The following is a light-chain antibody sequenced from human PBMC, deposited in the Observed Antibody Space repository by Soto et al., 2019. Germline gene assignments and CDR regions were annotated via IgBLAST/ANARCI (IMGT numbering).Light chain of an antibody. J-gene: IGKJ1*01. CDR1: QGISNY. CDR3: QKYNSAPRT. V-gene: IGKV1-27*01. Sequence: DIQMTQSPSSLSASVGDRVTITCRASQGISNYLAWYQQKPGKVPKLLIYAASTLQSVGPSRFSGIGSGTDFTLTSSSLQPEDVATYSCQKYNSAPRTCGQGTKVEIK. CDR2: AAS.